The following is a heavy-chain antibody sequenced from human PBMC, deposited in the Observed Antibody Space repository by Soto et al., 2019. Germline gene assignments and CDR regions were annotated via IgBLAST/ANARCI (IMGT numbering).Heavy chain of an antibody. CDR2: IIPIFGTA. D-gene: IGHD1-26*01. V-gene: IGHV1-69*13. Sequence: GASVKVSCKPSGGTFSSYAISWVLQAPGQGLEWMGGIIPIFGTANYAQKFQGRVTITADESTSTAYMELSSLRSEDTAVYYCAGGGYSGSAKGAFDIWGQGTMVTVSS. CDR1: GGTFSSYA. J-gene: IGHJ3*02. CDR3: AGGGYSGSAKGAFDI.